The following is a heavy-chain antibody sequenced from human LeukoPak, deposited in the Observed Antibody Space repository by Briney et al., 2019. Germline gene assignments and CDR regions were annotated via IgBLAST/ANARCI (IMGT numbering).Heavy chain of an antibody. CDR1: GYTFTGYY. CDR2: ISAYNGNT. CDR3: ARAVVVVPWYYYYMDV. J-gene: IGHJ6*03. V-gene: IGHV1-18*04. D-gene: IGHD2-2*01. Sequence: ASVKVSCKASGYTFTGYYMHWVRQAPGQGLEWMGWISAYNGNTNYAQKLQGRVTMTTDTSTSTAYMELRSLRSDDTAVYYCARAVVVVPWYYYYMDVWGKGTTVTVSS.